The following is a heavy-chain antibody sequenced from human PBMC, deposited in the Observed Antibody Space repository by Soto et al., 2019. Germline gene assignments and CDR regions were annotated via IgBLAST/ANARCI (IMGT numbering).Heavy chain of an antibody. Sequence: QVQLQESGPGLVQPSQTLSLTCTVSGGSISSGGFYWSWIRQHPEKGLEWIGWIYHSGNTYYNPSLKSRVTLLEDTSKNQFSLKLTSVTAADTAVYYCARGTYQYYDSCGVQNRFDPWGQGTLVTVSS. CDR1: GGSISSGGFY. CDR2: IYHSGNT. V-gene: IGHV4-31*03. J-gene: IGHJ5*02. CDR3: ARGTYQYYDSCGVQNRFDP. D-gene: IGHD3-22*01.